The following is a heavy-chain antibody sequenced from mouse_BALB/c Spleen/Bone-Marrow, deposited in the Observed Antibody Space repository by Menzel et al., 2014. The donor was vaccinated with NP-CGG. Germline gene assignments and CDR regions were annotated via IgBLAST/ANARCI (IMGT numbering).Heavy chain of an antibody. J-gene: IGHJ3*01. D-gene: IGHD1-1*01. V-gene: IGHV14-3*02. Sequence: DVQLQESGAELVKPGASVKLSCTASGFNIKDTYMHWVKQRPEQGLEWIGRIDPANGNIKYDPKFQGKATITADTSSNTAYLQLSSLTSEVTAVYYCAPYYYGRWFANWGQGTLVTVSA. CDR2: IDPANGNI. CDR3: APYYYGRWFAN. CDR1: GFNIKDTY.